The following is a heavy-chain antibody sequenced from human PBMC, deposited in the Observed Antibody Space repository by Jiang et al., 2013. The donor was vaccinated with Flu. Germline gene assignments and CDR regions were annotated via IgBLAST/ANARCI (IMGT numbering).Heavy chain of an antibody. CDR3: ARHGVVPAAIPGGWFDP. J-gene: IGHJ5*02. V-gene: IGHV4-39*01. CDR2: IYYSGST. D-gene: IGHD2-2*02. Sequence: GSGLVKPSETLSLTCTVSGGSISSSSYYWGWIRQPPGKGLEWIGSIYYSGSTYYNPSLKRRVTISVDTSKNQFSLKLSSVTAADTAVYYCARHGVVPAAIPGGWFDPWGQGTLVTVSS. CDR1: GGSISSSSYY.